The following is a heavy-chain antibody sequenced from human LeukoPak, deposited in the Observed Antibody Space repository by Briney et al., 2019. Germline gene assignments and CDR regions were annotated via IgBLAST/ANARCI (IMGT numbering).Heavy chain of an antibody. J-gene: IGHJ4*02. Sequence: ASVKVSCKVSGYTLTELSMHWVRQAPGKGLEWMGGFDPEDGETIYAQKFQGRVTMTEDTSTDTAYMELSSLRSDDTAVYYCARDPSPFLGIAVAGPNGFDYWGQGTLVTVSS. V-gene: IGHV1-24*01. D-gene: IGHD6-19*01. CDR3: ARDPSPFLGIAVAGPNGFDY. CDR1: GYTLTELS. CDR2: FDPEDGET.